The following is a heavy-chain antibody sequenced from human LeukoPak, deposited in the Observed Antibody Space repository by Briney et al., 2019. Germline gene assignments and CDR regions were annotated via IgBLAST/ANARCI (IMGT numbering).Heavy chain of an antibody. CDR1: EFTFSSYS. CDR3: ARASWYSSSWYLDDY. CDR2: ISSSSTTI. Sequence: GGSLRLSCAASEFTFSSYSMNWVRQAPGKGLEWVSYISSSSTTIYYADSVKGRFTISRDNAKNSLYLQMNSLRAEDTAVYYCARASWYSSSWYLDDYWGQGTVVTVSS. V-gene: IGHV3-48*04. J-gene: IGHJ4*02. D-gene: IGHD6-13*01.